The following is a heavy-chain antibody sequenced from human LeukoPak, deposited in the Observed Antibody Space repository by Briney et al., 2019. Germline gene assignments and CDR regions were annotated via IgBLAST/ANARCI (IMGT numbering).Heavy chain of an antibody. J-gene: IGHJ4*02. CDR1: GFTFSSYA. V-gene: IGHV3-23*01. CDR2: ISGSGGST. Sequence: GGSLRLSCAASGFTFSSYAMSWVRQAPGKGLEWVSAISGSGGSTYYADSVKGGFTISRDNSKNTLYLQMNSLRAEDTAVYYCAKDPDIVGATTPDYWGQGTLVTVSS. D-gene: IGHD1-26*01. CDR3: AKDPDIVGATTPDY.